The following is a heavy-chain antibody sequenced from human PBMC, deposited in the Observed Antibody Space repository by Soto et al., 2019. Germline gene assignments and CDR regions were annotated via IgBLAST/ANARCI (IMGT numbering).Heavy chain of an antibody. Sequence: SETLSLTCTVSGGSISSYYWSWIRQPPGKGLEWIGYIYYSGSTNYNPSLKSRVTISVDTSKNQFSLKLSSVTAADTAVYYCARQGDYGDFDYWGQGTLVTVSS. CDR3: ARQGDYGDFDY. V-gene: IGHV4-59*08. D-gene: IGHD4-17*01. CDR1: GGSISSYY. CDR2: IYYSGST. J-gene: IGHJ4*02.